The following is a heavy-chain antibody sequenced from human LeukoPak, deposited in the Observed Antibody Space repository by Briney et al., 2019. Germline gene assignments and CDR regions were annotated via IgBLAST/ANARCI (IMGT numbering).Heavy chain of an antibody. CDR3: ARGYSGYDPYYFDY. CDR2: ISSSSSYI. J-gene: IGHJ4*02. Sequence: GGSLRLSCAASGFTFSSYSMNWVRQAPGKGLEWVSSISSSSSYIYYADSVKGRFTISRDNAKNSLYLQMNSLRAEDTAVYYCARGYSGYDPYYFDYWGQGTLVTASS. CDR1: GFTFSSYS. V-gene: IGHV3-21*01. D-gene: IGHD5-12*01.